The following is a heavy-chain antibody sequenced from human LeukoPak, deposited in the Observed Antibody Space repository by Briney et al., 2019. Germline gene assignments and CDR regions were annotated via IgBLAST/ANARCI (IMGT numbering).Heavy chain of an antibody. CDR1: GYTFTSYD. CDR3: ARGPRFPQSIHIDY. CDR2: MNPNSGNT. Sequence: ASVKVSCKASGYTFTSYDINWVRQAPGQGLEWMGWMNPNSGNTGYAQKFQGRVTMTRNTSISTAYMELSSLRSEDTAVYYCARGPRFPQSIHIDYWGQGTLVTVSS. J-gene: IGHJ4*02. V-gene: IGHV1-8*01. D-gene: IGHD5-18*01.